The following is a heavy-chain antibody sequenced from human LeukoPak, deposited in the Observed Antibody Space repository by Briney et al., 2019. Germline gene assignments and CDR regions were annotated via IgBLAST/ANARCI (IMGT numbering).Heavy chain of an antibody. Sequence: GTSLRLSCAASGFTFRRSAIHWVRQAPGKGLEWVAVINTDGTKKYYADSVKCRFTVSRDNSKNTVALEMTSLRPEDAGVYYCARDGGYWNDFDYWGQGTLVTVSS. D-gene: IGHD1-1*01. V-gene: IGHV3-30*04. CDR3: ARDGGYWNDFDY. CDR1: GFTFRRSA. CDR2: INTDGTKK. J-gene: IGHJ4*02.